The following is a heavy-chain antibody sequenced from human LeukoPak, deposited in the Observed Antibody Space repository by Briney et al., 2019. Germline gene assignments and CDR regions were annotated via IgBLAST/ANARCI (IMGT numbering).Heavy chain of an antibody. V-gene: IGHV4-4*07. Sequence: SETLSLTCSVSGDSISYFYWSWIRQAAGKGLEWIGRMSSSGNNDYNASLKSRVTMSVDTSKNQLSLKLTSVTAADTSVYYCARGPRDTSGWWGWFDTWGQGNLVSVSS. CDR2: MSSSGNN. D-gene: IGHD6-19*01. CDR3: ARGPRDTSGWWGWFDT. CDR1: GDSISYFY. J-gene: IGHJ5*02.